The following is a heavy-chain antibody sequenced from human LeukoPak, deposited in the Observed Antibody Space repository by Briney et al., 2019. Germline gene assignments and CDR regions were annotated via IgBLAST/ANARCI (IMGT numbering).Heavy chain of an antibody. D-gene: IGHD6-6*01. CDR1: GFTVSSNY. Sequence: PGGSLRLSCAASGFTVSSNYMSWVRQAPGKGLEWLSVMYSGGSTYYADSVEGRFTISRDKSKNTLYLQMNSLRAEDTADYYCARDQRMSSSSYYYYYYMDVWGKGTTITVSS. CDR2: MYSGGST. V-gene: IGHV3-53*01. J-gene: IGHJ6*03. CDR3: ARDQRMSSSSYYYYYYMDV.